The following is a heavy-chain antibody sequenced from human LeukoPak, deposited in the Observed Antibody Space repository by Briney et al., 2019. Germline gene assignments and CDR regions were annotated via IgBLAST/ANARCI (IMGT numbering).Heavy chain of an antibody. D-gene: IGHD3-10*01. CDR1: GGSISSGGYY. J-gene: IGHJ4*02. CDR3: ARVRKGYGSGSYLDY. Sequence: KTSETLSLTCTVSGGSISSGGYYWSWIRQHPGKGLEWIGYIYYSGSTYYNPSLKSRVTISVDTSKNQFSLKLSSVTAADTAVYYCARVRKGYGSGSYLDYWGQGTLVTVSS. CDR2: IYYSGST. V-gene: IGHV4-31*03.